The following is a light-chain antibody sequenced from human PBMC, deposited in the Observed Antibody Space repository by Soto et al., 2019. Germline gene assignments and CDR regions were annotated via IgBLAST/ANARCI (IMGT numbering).Light chain of an antibody. CDR1: SSDVGSYNY. CDR3: SSYTSSGTVV. Sequence: QSALTQPASVSGSPGQSITISCTGTSSDVGSYNYVSWYQQHPAKAPKLVISEVNDRPLGFSLRFSGSKSGNTASLTSSGLQAEDEAYYYCSSYTSSGTVVFGGGTKLTVL. J-gene: IGLJ2*01. CDR2: EVN. V-gene: IGLV2-14*01.